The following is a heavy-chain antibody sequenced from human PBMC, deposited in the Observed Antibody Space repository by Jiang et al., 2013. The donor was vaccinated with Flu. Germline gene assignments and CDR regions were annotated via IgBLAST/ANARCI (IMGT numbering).Heavy chain of an antibody. CDR1: GFTVSSNY. J-gene: IGHJ3*02. CDR2: IYSGGST. CDR3: ARGYYDSSGPHDAFDI. D-gene: IGHD3-22*01. Sequence: GLVQPGGSLRLSCAASGFTVSSNYMSWVRQAPGKGLEWVSVIYSGGSTYYADSVKGRFTISRHNSKNTLYLQMNSLRAEDTAVYYCARGYYDSSGPHDAFDIWGQGTMVTVSS. V-gene: IGHV3-53*04.